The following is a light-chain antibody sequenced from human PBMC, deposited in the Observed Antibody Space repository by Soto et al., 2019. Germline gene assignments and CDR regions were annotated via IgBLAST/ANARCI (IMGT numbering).Light chain of an antibody. Sequence: DIQMTQSPSSLSASVGDRVTITCRASQSISSYLNWYQQKPGKAPKLLIYAASSLQSVVPSRFSGSGSGTDFTLTISSLQPEDFATYYCQQSYSTPQFTFCPGTKVDIK. CDR1: QSISSY. CDR2: AAS. CDR3: QQSYSTPQFT. V-gene: IGKV1-39*01. J-gene: IGKJ3*01.